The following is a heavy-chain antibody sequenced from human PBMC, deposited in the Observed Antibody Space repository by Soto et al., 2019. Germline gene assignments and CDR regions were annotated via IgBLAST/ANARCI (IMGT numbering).Heavy chain of an antibody. CDR2: IWYDGSNK. J-gene: IGHJ4*02. V-gene: IGHV3-33*01. Sequence: QVQLVESGGGVVQPGRSLRLSCAASGFTFSSYGMHWVRQAPGKGLEWVAVIWYDGSNKYYADSVKGRFTISRDNSKNTLYLQMNSLRAEETAVYYCARSVESYSGSSGGDYWGQGTLVNVSS. D-gene: IGHD1-26*01. CDR1: GFTFSSYG. CDR3: ARSVESYSGSSGGDY.